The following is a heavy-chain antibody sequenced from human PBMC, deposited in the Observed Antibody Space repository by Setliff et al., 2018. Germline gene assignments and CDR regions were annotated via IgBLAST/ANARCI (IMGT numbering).Heavy chain of an antibody. CDR3: AKGGTYRYFDY. V-gene: IGHV4-59*01. Sequence: SETLSLTCTVSGDSMSGASIWSWIRQPPGKGLEFMGYVFPSGATKYDPSHKSRLTISVDTSKNQFSLKLTSVTAADTAVYFCAKGGTYRYFDYWGQGTLVTVSS. D-gene: IGHD2-15*01. CDR2: VFPSGAT. J-gene: IGHJ4*02. CDR1: GDSMSGAS.